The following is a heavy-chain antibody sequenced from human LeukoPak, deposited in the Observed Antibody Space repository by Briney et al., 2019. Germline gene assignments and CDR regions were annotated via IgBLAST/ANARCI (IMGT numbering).Heavy chain of an antibody. D-gene: IGHD5-18*01. CDR2: INPNSGGT. CDR3: ARRGRGYSYGKSFDY. J-gene: IGHJ4*02. CDR1: GYTFTGYY. Sequence: ASVKVSCKASGYTFTGYYMHWVRQAPGQGLEWMGWINPNSGGTNYAQKFQGRVTMTRDTSISTAYMELSRLRSDDTAVYYCARRGRGYSYGKSFDYWGQGTLVTVSS. V-gene: IGHV1-2*02.